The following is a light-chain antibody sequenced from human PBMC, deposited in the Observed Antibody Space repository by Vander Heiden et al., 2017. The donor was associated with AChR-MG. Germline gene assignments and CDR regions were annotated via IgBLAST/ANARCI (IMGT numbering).Light chain of an antibody. J-gene: IGLJ3*02. CDR1: RGRLASTH. V-gene: IGLV6-57*03. CDR3: HSYDSTIRV. Sequence: NFMLTQPQSVSESPGQTVIIPWTRRRGRLASTHLQWFQQRPGSAPTTVIYQDNQRPSGVPDRFSGSIDSSSNSASLTISGLKTEDEADYYGHSYDSTIRVFGGGTKLTVL. CDR2: QDN.